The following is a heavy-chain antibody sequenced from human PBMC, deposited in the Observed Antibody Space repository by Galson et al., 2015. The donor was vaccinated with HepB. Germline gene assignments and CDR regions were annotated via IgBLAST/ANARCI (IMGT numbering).Heavy chain of an antibody. Sequence: SLRLSCAASGFTFSSYVMSWVRQAPGKGLEWVSAISGGGGSTYYADSVKSRFTVSRDNSKNTLYLQVNSLRGEDTAVYYCAKRFVSGSLGRGPMDVWGQGTTVTVSS. D-gene: IGHD3-10*01. V-gene: IGHV3-23*01. J-gene: IGHJ6*02. CDR3: AKRFVSGSLGRGPMDV. CDR1: GFTFSSYV. CDR2: ISGGGGST.